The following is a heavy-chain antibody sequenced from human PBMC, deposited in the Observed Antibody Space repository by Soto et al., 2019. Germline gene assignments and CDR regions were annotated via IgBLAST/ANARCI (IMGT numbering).Heavy chain of an antibody. D-gene: IGHD2-15*01. J-gene: IGHJ5*02. CDR3: ARALGACSDGTCYVDYFDP. CDR1: GFTFSHYV. V-gene: IGHV3-21*01. Sequence: PGGAPRVSCTASGFTFSHYVLNWVRQAPGKGLEWVSSISSSSSYIYYADSLKGRFTISRDNAKNSLSLQMHSLRAEDTAVYYCARALGACSDGTCYVDYFDPWGQRTLVTVSS. CDR2: ISSSSSYI.